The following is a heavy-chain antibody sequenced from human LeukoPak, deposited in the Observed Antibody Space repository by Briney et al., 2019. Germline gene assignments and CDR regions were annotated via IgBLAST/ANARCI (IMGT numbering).Heavy chain of an antibody. J-gene: IGHJ5*02. D-gene: IGHD2-2*02. CDR1: GGSISSSSYY. CDR3: ARVGCSSTSCYIDP. V-gene: IGHV4-39*01. CDR2: IYYSGST. Sequence: SETLPLTCTVSGGSISSSSYYWGWIRQPPGKGLEWIGSIYYSGSTYYNPSLKSRVTISVDTSKNQFSLKLSSVTAADTAVYYCARVGCSSTSCYIDPWGQGTLVTVSS.